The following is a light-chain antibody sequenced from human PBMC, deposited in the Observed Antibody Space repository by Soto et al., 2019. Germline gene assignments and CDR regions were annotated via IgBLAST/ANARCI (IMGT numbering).Light chain of an antibody. CDR1: SSDVGGYNY. CDR3: SSYTSSSTLYV. CDR2: DVS. V-gene: IGLV2-14*03. Sequence: QSALTQPASVSGSPGQSITTSCTGTSSDVGGYNYVSWYQQHPGKAPKLMIYDVSYRPLGVSNRFSGSKSGNTASLTISGLQAEDEADYYCSSYTSSSTLYVFGTGTKLTVL. J-gene: IGLJ1*01.